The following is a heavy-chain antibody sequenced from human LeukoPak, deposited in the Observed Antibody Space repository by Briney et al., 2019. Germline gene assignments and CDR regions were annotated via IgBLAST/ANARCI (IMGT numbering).Heavy chain of an antibody. J-gene: IGHJ1*01. V-gene: IGHV3-23*01. CDR1: GFTFSSYA. CDR2: ISVSGGTT. D-gene: IGHD2-21*02. CDR3: ARDSYCGGDCHSATGYFQY. Sequence: TGGSLRLSCAASGFTFSSYAMIWVRQAPGKGLEWVSGISVSGGTTYYADSVKGRFTISRDNAKNSLYLQMNSLRAEDTAVYYCARDSYCGGDCHSATGYFQYWGQGTLVTVSS.